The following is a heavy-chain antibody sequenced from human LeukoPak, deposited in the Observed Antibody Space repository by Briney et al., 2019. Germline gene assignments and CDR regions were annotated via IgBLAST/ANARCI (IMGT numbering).Heavy chain of an antibody. V-gene: IGHV1-69*13. CDR2: IIPIFGTA. Sequence: SVKVSCKASGGTFSSYAISWVRQAPGQGLEWMGGIIPIFGTANYAQKFQGRVTITADESTSTAYMELRSLRSDDTAVYYCARGREEDWDYYDSSGFPSDYWGQGTLVTVSS. CDR3: ARGREEDWDYYDSSGFPSDY. J-gene: IGHJ4*02. D-gene: IGHD3-22*01. CDR1: GGTFSSYA.